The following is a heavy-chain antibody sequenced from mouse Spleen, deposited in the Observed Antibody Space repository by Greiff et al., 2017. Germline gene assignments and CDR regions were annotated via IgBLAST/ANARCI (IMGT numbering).Heavy chain of an antibody. Sequence: EVQGVESGGGLVKPGGSLKLSCAASGFTFSSYAMSWVRQTPEKRLEWVATISDGGSYTYYPDNVKGRFTISRDNAKNNLYLQMSHLKSEDTAMYYCARGGEYYYGSSWFAYWGQGTLVTVSA. CDR3: ARGGEYYYGSSWFAY. V-gene: IGHV5-4*01. CDR2: ISDGGSYT. CDR1: GFTFSSYA. J-gene: IGHJ3*01. D-gene: IGHD1-1*01.